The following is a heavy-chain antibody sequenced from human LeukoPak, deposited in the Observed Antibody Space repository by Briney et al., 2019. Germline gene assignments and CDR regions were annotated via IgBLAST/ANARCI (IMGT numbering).Heavy chain of an antibody. V-gene: IGHV3-23*01. CDR3: AKDATPRNSVWDYFDY. Sequence: GGSLRLSCAASGFSFNIHAMTWVRQAPGKGLEWVAVIGGPDDTHYADSVKGRFAVFRDDSTNTVFLQMNSLRADDSAIYYCAKDATPRNSVWDYFDYWGQGTLVTVSS. CDR1: GFSFNIHA. CDR2: IGGPDDT. J-gene: IGHJ4*02. D-gene: IGHD7-27*01.